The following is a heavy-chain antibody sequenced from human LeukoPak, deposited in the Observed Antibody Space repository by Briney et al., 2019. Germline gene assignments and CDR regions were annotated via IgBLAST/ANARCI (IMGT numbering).Heavy chain of an antibody. CDR1: GFAYASFA. J-gene: IGHJ4*02. V-gene: IGHV3-23*01. D-gene: IGHD1-14*01. Sequence: GGSLRLSCEASGFAYASFAMIWFRQTPEKGLEFVSVIGADYGGIQYADSVKGRFTISRDNSKNTMYLQMNSLRTDDTAIYYCAKYRTTTAPPRSFDYWGQGTLVTVSS. CDR2: IGADYGGI. CDR3: AKYRTTTAPPRSFDY.